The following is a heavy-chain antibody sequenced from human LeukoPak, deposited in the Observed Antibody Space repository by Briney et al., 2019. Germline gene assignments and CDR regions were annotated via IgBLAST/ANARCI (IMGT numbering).Heavy chain of an antibody. J-gene: IGHJ2*01. D-gene: IGHD2-2*01. CDR2: ISYTGST. CDR3: ATYRTSFIYWYFDL. CDR1: GASIRSSY. V-gene: IGHV4-59*01. Sequence: SETLSLTCTVSGASIRSSYWSWIRQPPGKGLEWIGYISYTGSTNYNPSLKSRVSLSVDTSKDQFSLELSSVTAADTAVYYCATYRTSFIYWYFDLWGRGTLVTVSS.